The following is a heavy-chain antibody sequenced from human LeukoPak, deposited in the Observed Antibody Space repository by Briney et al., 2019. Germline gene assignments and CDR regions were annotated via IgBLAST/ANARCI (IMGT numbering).Heavy chain of an antibody. CDR1: GYTFTGYY. D-gene: IGHD2-2*01. CDR2: INPNSGGT. CDR3: ARPAAYCSSTSCYFDP. J-gene: IGHJ5*02. Sequence: ASVKVSCKASGYTFTGYYMHWVRQAPGQGLEWMGWINPNSGGTNYAQKFQGRVTMTRDTSINTAYMELSRLRSDDTAVYYCARPAAYCSSTSCYFDPWGQGTLVTVSS. V-gene: IGHV1-2*02.